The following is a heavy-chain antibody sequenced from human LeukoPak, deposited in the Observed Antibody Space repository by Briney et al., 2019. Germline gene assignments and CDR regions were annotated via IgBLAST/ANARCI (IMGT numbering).Heavy chain of an antibody. J-gene: IGHJ4*02. CDR3: VRVPAGFHYDSSGT. D-gene: IGHD3-22*01. CDR2: IHSGGNA. CDR1: GFTVSNTY. Sequence: GGSLRLSCAASGFTVSNTYMTWVRQAPGKGLEWVSVIHSGGNAYYADSLKGRFTISRDNSKNTLYLQMNSLRAEDTAVYYCVRVPAGFHYDSSGTWGQGTLVTVSS. V-gene: IGHV3-53*01.